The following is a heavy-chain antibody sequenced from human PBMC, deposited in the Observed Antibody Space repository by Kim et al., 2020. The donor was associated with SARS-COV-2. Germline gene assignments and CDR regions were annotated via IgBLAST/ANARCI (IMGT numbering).Heavy chain of an antibody. J-gene: IGHJ5*02. CDR2: IYYSGST. V-gene: IGHV4-39*01. CDR1: GGSISSSSYY. Sequence: SETLSLTCTVSGGSISSSSYYWGWIRQPPGKGLEWIGSIYYSGSTYYNPSLKSRVTISVDTSKNQFSLRLSSVTAADTAVYYCAAVIAGSSSSPWFDPWGQGTLVTVSS. D-gene: IGHD6-13*01. CDR3: AAVIAGSSSSPWFDP.